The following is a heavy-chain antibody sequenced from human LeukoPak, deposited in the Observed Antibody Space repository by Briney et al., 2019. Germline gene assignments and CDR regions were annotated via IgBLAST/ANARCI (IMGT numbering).Heavy chain of an antibody. D-gene: IGHD6-13*01. CDR1: GGSISSYY. CDR3: ARDASSWQELWFDP. J-gene: IGHJ5*02. V-gene: IGHV4-59*01. CDR2: IYYSGST. Sequence: SETPSLTCTVSGGSISSYYWSWIRQPPGKGLEWIGYIYYSGSTNYNPSLKSRVTISVDTSKNQFSLKLSSVTAADTAVYYCARDASSWQELWFDPWGQGTLVTVSS.